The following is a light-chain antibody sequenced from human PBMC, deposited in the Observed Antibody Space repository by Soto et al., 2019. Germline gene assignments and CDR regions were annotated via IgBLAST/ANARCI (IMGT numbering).Light chain of an antibody. J-gene: IGLJ3*02. CDR2: RNN. V-gene: IGLV1-47*01. CDR3: AAWDDSLSGWV. CDR1: SSNIGSNY. Sequence: QSVLTQPPSASGTSGRRVTISCSGSSSNIGSNYVYWYQQLPGTAPKLLIYRNNQRPSGVPDRFSGSKSGTSASLAISGLRSEDEAHYYCAAWDDSLSGWVFGGGTKLTVL.